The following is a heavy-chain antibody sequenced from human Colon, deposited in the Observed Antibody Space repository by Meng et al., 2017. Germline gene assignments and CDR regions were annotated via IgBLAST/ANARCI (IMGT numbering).Heavy chain of an antibody. CDR2: IRSKAYGGTT. Sequence: LKISCTASGFTFGDYAMSWFRQAPGKGLEWVGFIRSKAYGGTTEYAASVKGRFTISRDDSKSIDYLQMNSLKTEDTAVYYCTRDGPSLEYYGSGSYEVSAFDIWGQGTMVTVSS. CDR1: GFTFGDYA. D-gene: IGHD3-10*01. J-gene: IGHJ3*02. CDR3: TRDGPSLEYYGSGSYEVSAFDI. V-gene: IGHV3-49*03.